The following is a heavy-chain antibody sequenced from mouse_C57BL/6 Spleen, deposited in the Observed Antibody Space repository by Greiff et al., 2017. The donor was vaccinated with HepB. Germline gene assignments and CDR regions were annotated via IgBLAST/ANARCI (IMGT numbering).Heavy chain of an antibody. V-gene: IGHV1-69*01. J-gene: IGHJ1*03. CDR3: ARPYYYGSSLYWYFDV. CDR1: GYTFTSYW. Sequence: VQLQQPGAELVMPGASVKLSCKASGYTFTSYWMHWVKQRPGQGLEWIGEIDPSDSYTNYNQKFKGKSTLTVDKSSSTAYMQLSSLTSEDSAVYYCARPYYYGSSLYWYFDVWGTGTTVTVSS. CDR2: IDPSDSYT. D-gene: IGHD1-1*01.